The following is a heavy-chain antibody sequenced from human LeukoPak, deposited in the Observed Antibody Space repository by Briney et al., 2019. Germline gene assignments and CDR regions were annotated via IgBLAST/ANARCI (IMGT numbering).Heavy chain of an antibody. D-gene: IGHD3-3*01. CDR2: IKTESDGATT. CDR1: GLTFSNGW. J-gene: IGHJ4*02. CDR3: TWSGLEIES. Sequence: GGSLRLSCAASGLTFSNGWMSWVRQAPRKGLEWVGQIKTESDGATTDYAAPVKGRFTISRDDSKNTLFLQMNSLKTEDTALYYCTWSGLEIESWGQGTLVTVSS. V-gene: IGHV3-15*01.